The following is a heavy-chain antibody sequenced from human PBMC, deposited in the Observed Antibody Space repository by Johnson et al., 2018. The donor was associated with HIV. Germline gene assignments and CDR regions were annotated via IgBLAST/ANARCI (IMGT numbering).Heavy chain of an antibody. CDR2: IYSGGST. CDR3: ARASSGYYSDAFDI. D-gene: IGHD3-22*01. Sequence: VQLVESGGGLVQPGGSLRLSCAASGFTVSSNYMSWVRQAPGKGLEWVSVIYSGGSTYYADSVKGRFTISSDNSKNTMYLQMNSLRAEDTAVYYCARASSGYYSDAFDIWGQGTMVTVSS. J-gene: IGHJ3*02. V-gene: IGHV3-66*02. CDR1: GFTVSSNY.